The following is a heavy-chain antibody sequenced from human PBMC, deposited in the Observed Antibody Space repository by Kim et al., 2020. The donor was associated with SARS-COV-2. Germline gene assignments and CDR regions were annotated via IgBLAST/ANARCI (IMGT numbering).Heavy chain of an antibody. CDR1: GFTFSSYA. CDR3: ARAAGFRFGESPGDY. J-gene: IGHJ4*02. Sequence: GGSLRLSCAASGFTFSSYAMHWVRQAPGKGLEWVAVISYDGSNKYYADSVKGRFTISRDNSKNTLYLQMNSLRAEDTAVYYCARAAGFRFGESPGDYWGQGTLVTVSS. D-gene: IGHD3-10*01. CDR2: ISYDGSNK. V-gene: IGHV3-30-3*01.